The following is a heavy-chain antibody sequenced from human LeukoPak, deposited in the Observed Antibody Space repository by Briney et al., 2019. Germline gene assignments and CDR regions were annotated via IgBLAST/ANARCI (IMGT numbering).Heavy chain of an antibody. CDR1: GYTFTSYG. CDR2: ISAYNGNT. CDR3: ARAGRPYIADGAFDI. J-gene: IGHJ3*02. D-gene: IGHD5-12*01. V-gene: IGHV1-18*01. Sequence: ASVKVSCKASGYTFTSYGISWVRQAPGQGLEWMGWISAYNGNTNYAQKLQGRVTMTTDTSTSTAYMELRSLRSDDTAVYYCARAGRPYIADGAFDIWGQGTMVTVSS.